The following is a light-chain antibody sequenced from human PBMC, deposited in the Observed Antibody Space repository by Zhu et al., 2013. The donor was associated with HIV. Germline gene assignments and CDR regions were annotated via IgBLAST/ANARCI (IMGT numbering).Light chain of an antibody. CDR1: QSVSSS. J-gene: IGKJ4*01. CDR3: QQCSDWPPT. CDR2: DAS. V-gene: IGKV3-11*01. Sequence: EIVLTQSPGTLSLSPGERATLSCRASQSVSSSLAWYQQKPGQAPRVVIYDASIRATGIPDRFSGSGSRTDFTLTINSLEPEDVAVYYCQQCSDWPPTFGGGTKVEIK.